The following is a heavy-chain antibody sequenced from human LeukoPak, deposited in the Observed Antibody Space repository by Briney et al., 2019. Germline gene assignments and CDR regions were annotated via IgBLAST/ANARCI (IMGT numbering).Heavy chain of an antibody. Sequence: SVKVSCKASGGTFSIYAISWVRQAPGQGLEWMGGIIPIFGTANYAQKFQGRVTITTDESTSTAYMELSSLRSEDTAVYYCARGSRIVGATLTDAFDIWGQGTMVTVSS. J-gene: IGHJ3*02. CDR1: GGTFSIYA. CDR3: ARGSRIVGATLTDAFDI. CDR2: IIPIFGTA. D-gene: IGHD1-26*01. V-gene: IGHV1-69*05.